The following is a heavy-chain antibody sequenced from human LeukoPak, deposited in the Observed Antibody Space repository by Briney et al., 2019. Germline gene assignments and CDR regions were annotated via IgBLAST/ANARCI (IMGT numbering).Heavy chain of an antibody. CDR3: ESSSAGYYFDY. J-gene: IGHJ4*02. CDR1: GGTFSSYA. V-gene: IGHV1-69*04. D-gene: IGHD2-2*01. Sequence: ASVKVSCKASGGTFSSYAISWVRQAPGQGLEWMGRIIPILSIANYAQKFQGRVTITADKSTSTAYMELSSLRSEDTAVYYCESSSAGYYFDYWGQGTLVTVSS. CDR2: IIPILSIA.